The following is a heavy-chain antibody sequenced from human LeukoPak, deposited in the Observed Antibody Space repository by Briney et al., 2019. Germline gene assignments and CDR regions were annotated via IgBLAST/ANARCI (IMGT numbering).Heavy chain of an antibody. Sequence: GGSLRLSCAASGFTFSNAWMSWVRQAPGKGLEWVGLIKSKTDGGTTDYAAPVKGRFTISRDDSKNTLYLQMSSLKTEDTDVSYCATVYWYFDLWGRGTLVSVSA. V-gene: IGHV3-15*01. CDR1: GFTFSNAW. CDR3: ATVYWYFDL. J-gene: IGHJ2*01. CDR2: IKSKTDGGTT.